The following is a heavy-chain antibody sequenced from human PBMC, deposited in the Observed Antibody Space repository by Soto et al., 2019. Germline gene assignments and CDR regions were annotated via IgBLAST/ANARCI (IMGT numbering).Heavy chain of an antibody. D-gene: IGHD2-21*01. J-gene: IGHJ4*02. V-gene: IGHV1-69*01. CDR3: ARGGDAYNFRAVH. Sequence: QVQLVKSGAEVKEPGSSVKVSCKASGGGNLRDYRTTWVRRAPGQGLEWMGGIIPKLGSANYAQNFQGRVTVTADESTNTGYRELRSLRAEDTAGDCCARGGDAYNFRAVHWGQGCPVTVPS. CDR1: GGGNLRDYR. CDR2: IIPKLGSA.